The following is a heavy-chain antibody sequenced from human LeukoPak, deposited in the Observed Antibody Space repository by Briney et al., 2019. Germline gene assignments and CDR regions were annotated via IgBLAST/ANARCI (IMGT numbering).Heavy chain of an antibody. J-gene: IGHJ5*02. Sequence: GESLKISCKGSGYSINNYWIGWVRQMPGKGLEWMGIIYPADSDIRYSPSFQGQVTISADKSISTAYLQWSSLKAPDTAMYYRARQEYCSGGSCYTWFDPWGQGTLVTVSS. CDR1: GYSINNYW. CDR3: ARQEYCSGGSCYTWFDP. V-gene: IGHV5-51*01. CDR2: IYPADSDI. D-gene: IGHD2-15*01.